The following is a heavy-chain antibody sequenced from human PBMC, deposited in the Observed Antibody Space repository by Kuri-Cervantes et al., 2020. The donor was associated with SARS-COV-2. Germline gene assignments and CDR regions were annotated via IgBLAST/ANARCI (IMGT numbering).Heavy chain of an antibody. CDR3: ARDGIAVAGREQNFDY. CDR2: INWNGGST. CDR1: GFTFDDYG. J-gene: IGHJ4*02. Sequence: GGSLRLSCAASGFTFDDYGMSWVRQAPGKGLEWVSGINWNGGSTGYADSVKGRFTISRDNAKNSLYLQMNSLRAEDTAVYYCARDGIAVAGREQNFDYWGQGTLVTVSS. V-gene: IGHV3-20*04. D-gene: IGHD6-19*01.